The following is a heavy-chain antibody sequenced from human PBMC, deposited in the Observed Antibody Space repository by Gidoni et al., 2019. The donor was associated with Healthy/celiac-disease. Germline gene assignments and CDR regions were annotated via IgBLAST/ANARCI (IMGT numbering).Heavy chain of an antibody. J-gene: IGHJ6*02. CDR3: ARDGYSCSGGSCYSQVQYYYYYYGMDV. V-gene: IGHV3-48*01. Sequence: ESGGGLVQPGGSLRLSCAASGFTFSSYSMNWVRQAPGKGLEWVSYISSSSSTIYYADSVKGRFTISRDNAKNSLYLQMNSLRAEDTAVYYCARDGYSCSGGSCYSQVQYYYYYYGMDVWGQGTTVTVSS. D-gene: IGHD2-15*01. CDR2: ISSSSSTI. CDR1: GFTFSSYS.